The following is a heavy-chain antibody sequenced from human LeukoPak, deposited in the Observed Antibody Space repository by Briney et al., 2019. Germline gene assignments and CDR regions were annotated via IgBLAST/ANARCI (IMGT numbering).Heavy chain of an antibody. V-gene: IGHV5-51*01. D-gene: IGHD2-21*02. CDR2: IYPGDSDT. J-gene: IGHJ3*02. CDR3: ARTFGAYCGGDCYSNAFDI. CDR1: GYSFTSYW. Sequence: GESLKISCKGSGYSFTSYWIGWVRQMPGKGLEWMGFIYPGDSDTRYSPSFQGQVTISADKSISTAYLQWSSLKASDTAMYYCARTFGAYCGGDCYSNAFDIWGQGTMVTVSS.